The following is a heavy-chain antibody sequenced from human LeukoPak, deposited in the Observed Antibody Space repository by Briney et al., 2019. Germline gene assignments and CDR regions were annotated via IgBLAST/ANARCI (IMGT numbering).Heavy chain of an antibody. CDR3: VSQYCSGGNCFSH. V-gene: IGHV3-33*01. CDR1: GFTFSSYG. D-gene: IGHD2-15*01. Sequence: GGSLRLSCAASGFTFSSYGMHWVRQAPGKGLEWVAVIWYDGSNKYYADSVKGRFSISRDNAKNSVYLQMNSLRDEDTAVYYCVSQYCSGGNCFSHWGQGTLVTVSS. J-gene: IGHJ4*02. CDR2: IWYDGSNK.